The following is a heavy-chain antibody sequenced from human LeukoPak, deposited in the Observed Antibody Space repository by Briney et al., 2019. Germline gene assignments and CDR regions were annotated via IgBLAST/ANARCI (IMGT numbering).Heavy chain of an antibody. J-gene: IGHJ4*02. Sequence: ASVKVSCKASGYTFTGYYMHWVRQAPGQGLEWMGWINPNSGGTNYAQKFQGWVTMTRDTSISTAYMELSRLRSDDTAVYYCGREDSSGPNDYWGQGTLVTVSS. CDR2: INPNSGGT. CDR3: GREDSSGPNDY. CDR1: GYTFTGYY. D-gene: IGHD3-22*01. V-gene: IGHV1-2*04.